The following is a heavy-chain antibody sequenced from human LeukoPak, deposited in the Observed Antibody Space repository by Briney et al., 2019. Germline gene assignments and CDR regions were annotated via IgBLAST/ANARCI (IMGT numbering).Heavy chain of an antibody. V-gene: IGHV1-69*04. CDR3: ASPWLPQIYTFDY. CDR2: IIPILGIA. D-gene: IGHD6-19*01. J-gene: IGHJ4*02. CDR1: GGTFSSYA. Sequence: GASVKVSCKASGGTFSSYAISWVRQAPGQGLEWMGRIIPILGIANYAQKFQGRVTITADKSTSTAYMELSSLRSEDTAVYYCASPWLPQIYTFDYWGQGTLVTVSS.